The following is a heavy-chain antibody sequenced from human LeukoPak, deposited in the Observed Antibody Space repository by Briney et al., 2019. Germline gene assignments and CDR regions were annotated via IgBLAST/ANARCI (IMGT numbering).Heavy chain of an antibody. J-gene: IGHJ3*02. V-gene: IGHV3-33*01. CDR2: IWYDGSNK. Sequence: GGSLRLSCAASGFTFSSYGMHWVRQAPGKGLEWVAVIWYDGSNKYYADSVEGRFTISRDNSKNTLYLQMNSLRAEDTAVYYCATDESASYAFDIWGQGTMVTVSS. CDR3: ATDESASYAFDI. CDR1: GFTFSSYG.